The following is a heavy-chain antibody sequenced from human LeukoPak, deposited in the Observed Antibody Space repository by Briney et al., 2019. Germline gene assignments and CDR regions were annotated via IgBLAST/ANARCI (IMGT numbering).Heavy chain of an antibody. J-gene: IGHJ4*02. V-gene: IGHV3-21*01. D-gene: IGHD3-22*01. CDR3: ARAINYYDSSGLYYYFDY. CDR2: ISRGSDYI. Sequence: GGSLRLSCAASGFAFSSYSMTWVRQAPGKGLEWVSSISRGSDYIYYADSVKGRFTISRDNAKNSLYLQMNSLRAEDTAVYYCARAINYYDSSGLYYYFDYWGQGTLVTVSS. CDR1: GFAFSSYS.